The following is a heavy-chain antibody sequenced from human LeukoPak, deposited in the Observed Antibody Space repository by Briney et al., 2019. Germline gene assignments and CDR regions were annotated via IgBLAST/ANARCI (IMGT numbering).Heavy chain of an antibody. CDR2: ISGSSRHK. Sequence: GGSLRLSCAASGFTFSSYTMNWVRQAPGKGLEWVSSISGSSRHKYYADSVKGRFTISRDNAKNSLYLQMNSLRAEDTAMYYCARTANFAAGYYIDYWGQGTLVTVSS. V-gene: IGHV3-21*01. CDR1: GFTFSSYT. CDR3: ARTANFAAGYYIDY. D-gene: IGHD6-13*01. J-gene: IGHJ4*02.